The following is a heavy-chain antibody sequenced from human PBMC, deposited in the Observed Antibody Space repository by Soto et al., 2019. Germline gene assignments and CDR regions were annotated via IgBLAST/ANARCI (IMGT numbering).Heavy chain of an antibody. Sequence: ASVKVSCKASGYTFTGYYMHWVRQAPGQGLDWMGWINPNSGGTNYAQKFQGRVTMTRDTSISTAYMELSRLRSDDTAVYYCARFIGNHFEVVNPNWFDTWGQGTLVTVSS. CDR1: GYTFTGYY. CDR2: INPNSGGT. V-gene: IGHV1-2*02. D-gene: IGHD3-3*01. CDR3: ARFIGNHFEVVNPNWFDT. J-gene: IGHJ5*02.